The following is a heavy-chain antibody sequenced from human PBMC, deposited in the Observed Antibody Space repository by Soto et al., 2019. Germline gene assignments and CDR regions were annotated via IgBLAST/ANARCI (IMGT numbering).Heavy chain of an antibody. D-gene: IGHD6-19*01. V-gene: IGHV1-46*03. Sequence: QVQLVQSGAEVKKPGASVKVSCKASGYTFTSYYMHWVRQAPGQGLEWMGIINPSGGSTSYAQKCQGRVSMTRDTTTSTVYMELSSLRSEDTAVYYCARGVAGYITFGDYWGQGTLVTVSS. CDR1: GYTFTSYY. CDR3: ARGVAGYITFGDY. J-gene: IGHJ4*02. CDR2: INPSGGST.